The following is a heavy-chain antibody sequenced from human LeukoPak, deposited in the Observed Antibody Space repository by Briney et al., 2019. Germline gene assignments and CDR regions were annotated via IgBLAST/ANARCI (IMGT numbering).Heavy chain of an antibody. Sequence: GGSLRLSCAASGFTFSTDAMTWVRQAPGKGLEWVSVIFNSGTSTYYAGSVKGRFTISRDNSKNTLHLQMSSLRAEDTAVYYCAKDMYGDFGGVDYWGQGTLVTVSS. V-gene: IGHV3-23*01. CDR2: IFNSGTST. CDR1: GFTFSTDA. CDR3: AKDMYGDFGGVDY. D-gene: IGHD4-17*01. J-gene: IGHJ4*02.